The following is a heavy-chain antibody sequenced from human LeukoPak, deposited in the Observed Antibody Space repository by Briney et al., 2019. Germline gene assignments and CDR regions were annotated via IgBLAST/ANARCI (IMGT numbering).Heavy chain of an antibody. V-gene: IGHV3-43*02. D-gene: IGHD2/OR15-2a*01. J-gene: IGHJ4*02. CDR3: AKGNNSLSFNFDY. CDR2: VSGDGDTT. Sequence: LPGGSLRLSCAASGFNFRDFSMHWVRQVPGKGLEWVSLVSGDGDTTHYADSVRGRFTISRDNNKNSLLLQMNSLRVEDTAFYYCAKGNNSLSFNFDYWGQGALVTVSS. CDR1: GFNFRDFS.